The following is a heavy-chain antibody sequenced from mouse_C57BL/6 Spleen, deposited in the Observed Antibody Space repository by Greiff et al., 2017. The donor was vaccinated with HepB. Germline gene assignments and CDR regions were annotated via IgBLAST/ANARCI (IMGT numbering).Heavy chain of an antibody. CDR3: ARLGQGRYYFDY. J-gene: IGHJ2*01. Sequence: EVKLVESGGGLVKPGGSLKLSCAASGFTFSSYTMSWVRQTPEKRLEWVATISGGGGNTYYPDSVKGRFTISSDNAKNTLYLQMSSLRSEDTALYYCARLGQGRYYFDYWGQGTTLTVSS. D-gene: IGHD3-3*01. V-gene: IGHV5-9*01. CDR1: GFTFSSYT. CDR2: ISGGGGNT.